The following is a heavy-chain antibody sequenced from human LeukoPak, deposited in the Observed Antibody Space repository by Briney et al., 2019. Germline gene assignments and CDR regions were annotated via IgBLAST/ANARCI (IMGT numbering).Heavy chain of an antibody. Sequence: SETLSLTCTVSGESISTYYWSWIRQSPGKGLEWIGYSYYSGITSYNPSLKSRVTMSVDESKNQLSLKVNSVTAADTAVYYCARGEPVDYWGQGTLVTVSS. CDR1: GESISTYY. CDR3: ARGEPVDY. V-gene: IGHV4-59*01. CDR2: SYYSGIT. J-gene: IGHJ4*02. D-gene: IGHD1-14*01.